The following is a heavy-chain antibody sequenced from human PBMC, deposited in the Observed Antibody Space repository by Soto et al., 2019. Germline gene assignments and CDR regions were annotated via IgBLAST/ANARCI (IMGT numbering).Heavy chain of an antibody. J-gene: IGHJ6*02. CDR2: IKQDGSEK. V-gene: IGHV3-7*01. CDR1: GFTFSPYW. Sequence: PGGYLRLSCAASGFTFSPYWMNWVRQAPGKGLEWVANIKQDGSEKYYVDSVKGRFAISRDNAKDSLFLQMNNLRAEDTAVYYCVRDWSTFCGMDVWGQGTPVAVSS. CDR3: VRDWSTFCGMDV.